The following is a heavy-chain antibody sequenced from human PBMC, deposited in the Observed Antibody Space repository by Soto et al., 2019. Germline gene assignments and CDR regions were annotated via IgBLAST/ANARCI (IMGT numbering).Heavy chain of an antibody. CDR1: GGSISSSSYY. CDR3: ARQMWIQLSYYYYYGMDV. J-gene: IGHJ6*02. CDR2: IYYSGST. V-gene: IGHV4-39*01. D-gene: IGHD5-18*01. Sequence: KASETLSLTCTVSGGSISSSSYYWGWIRQPPGKGLEWIGSIYYSGSTYYNPSLKSRVTISVDTSKNQFSLKLSSVTAADTAVYYCARQMWIQLSYYYYYGMDVWGQGTTVTVSS.